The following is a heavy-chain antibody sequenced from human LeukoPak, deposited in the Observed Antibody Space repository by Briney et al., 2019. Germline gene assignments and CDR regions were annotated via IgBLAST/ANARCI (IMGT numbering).Heavy chain of an antibody. CDR1: GFTFSSSA. J-gene: IGHJ4*02. CDR2: ISGSGSGGSA. V-gene: IGHV3-23*01. CDR3: AKSGYNRFDY. Sequence: GSLRLSCAASGFTFSSSAMSWVRQAPGKGLEWVSSISGSGSGGSAYYADSVKGRFTISRDNSKNTLYLQMNSLRAEDTAVYYCAKSGYNRFDYWGQGTLVTVSS. D-gene: IGHD5-24*01.